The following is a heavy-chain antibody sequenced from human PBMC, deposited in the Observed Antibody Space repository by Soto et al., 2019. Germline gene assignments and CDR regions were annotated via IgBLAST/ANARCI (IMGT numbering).Heavy chain of an antibody. CDR3: ASHYGDYEYYEY. V-gene: IGHV4-30-2*01. Sequence: QLQLQESGSGLVKPSQTLSLTCAVSGDSVRRSGYSWSWIRQPPGKGLEWIGYIFHTGSTYYNLSLRGRATISVDRSMNQFSLKLSSVTAADTAVYYCASHYGDYEYYEYWGQGTQVTVSS. D-gene: IGHD4-17*01. J-gene: IGHJ4*02. CDR1: GDSVRRSGYS. CDR2: IFHTGST.